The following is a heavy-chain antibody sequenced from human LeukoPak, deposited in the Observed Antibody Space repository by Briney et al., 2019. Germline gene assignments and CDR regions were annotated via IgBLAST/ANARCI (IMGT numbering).Heavy chain of an antibody. Sequence: PSETLSLTCTVSGGSISSYYWSWIRQPPGKGLEWIGYIYYSGSTNYNPSLKSRVTISVDRSKNQFSLKLSSVTAADTAVYYCARTSYYYYGMDVWGQGTTVTVSS. V-gene: IGHV4-59*12. J-gene: IGHJ6*02. CDR2: IYYSGST. CDR1: GGSISSYY. CDR3: ARTSYYYYGMDV.